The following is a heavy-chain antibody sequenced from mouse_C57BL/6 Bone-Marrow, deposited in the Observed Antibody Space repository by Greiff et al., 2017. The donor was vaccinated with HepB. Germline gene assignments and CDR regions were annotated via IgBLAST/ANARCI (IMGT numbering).Heavy chain of an antibody. D-gene: IGHD4-1*01. J-gene: IGHJ3*01. Sequence: VQLQESGAELVRPGTSVKVSCKASGYAFTNYLIEWVKQRPGQGLEWIGVINPGSGGTNYNEKFKGKATLTADKSSSTAYMQLSSLTSEDSAVYFCARMNWDVEFAYWGQGTLVTVSA. CDR3: ARMNWDVEFAY. V-gene: IGHV1-54*01. CDR1: GYAFTNYL. CDR2: INPGSGGT.